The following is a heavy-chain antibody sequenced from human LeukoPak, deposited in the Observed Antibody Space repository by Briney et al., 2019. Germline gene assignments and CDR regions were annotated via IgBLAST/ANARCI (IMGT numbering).Heavy chain of an antibody. J-gene: IGHJ5*02. CDR1: GGSFSSSTYF. Sequence: SVTLSLTCSVSGGSFSSSTYFWGWIRQPPGKGLEWIGAIYYSGTSYYNSSLKSRVTISVDTSKNQFSLKLSSVSAADTAVYYCARRSYYYGSGSKYSWFDPWGQGTLVTVSS. CDR2: IYYSGTS. D-gene: IGHD3-10*01. V-gene: IGHV4-39*01. CDR3: ARRSYYYGSGSKYSWFDP.